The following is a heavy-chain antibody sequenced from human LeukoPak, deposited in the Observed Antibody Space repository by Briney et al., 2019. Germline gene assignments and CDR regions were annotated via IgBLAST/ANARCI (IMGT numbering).Heavy chain of an antibody. Sequence: GGSLRLSCAASGFTFSSYSMNWVRQAPGKGLEWVSSISSSSSYIYYADSVKGRFTIPRDNAKNSLYLQMNSLRAEDTAVYYCARDQIAVAGNFDYWGQGTLVTVSS. J-gene: IGHJ4*02. CDR3: ARDQIAVAGNFDY. V-gene: IGHV3-21*01. D-gene: IGHD6-19*01. CDR1: GFTFSSYS. CDR2: ISSSSSYI.